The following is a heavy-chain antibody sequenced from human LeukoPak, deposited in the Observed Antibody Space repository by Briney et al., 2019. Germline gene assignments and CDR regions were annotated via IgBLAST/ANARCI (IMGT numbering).Heavy chain of an antibody. CDR3: ARASDDCSGGSCYLFSPGCDP. Sequence: GESLKISCKGSGYSFTSYWIGWVRQMPGKGLEWMGIIYPGDSDTRYSPSLQGQVTISADKSISTAYLQWSSLKASDTAMYYCARASDDCSGGSCYLFSPGCDPWGQGTLVTVSS. V-gene: IGHV5-51*01. CDR2: IYPGDSDT. D-gene: IGHD2-15*01. CDR1: GYSFTSYW. J-gene: IGHJ5*02.